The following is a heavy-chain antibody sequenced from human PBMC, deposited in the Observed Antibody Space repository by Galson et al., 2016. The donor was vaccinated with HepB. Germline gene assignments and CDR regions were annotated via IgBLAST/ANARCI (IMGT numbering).Heavy chain of an antibody. D-gene: IGHD2-15*01. CDR1: GGSISSGGYY. J-gene: IGHJ6*02. V-gene: IGHV4-31*03. CDR3: ARRPIVAVAAFDYYYAMDV. Sequence: TLSLTCNVSGGSISSGGYYWSWIRQHPGKGLEWIGYIYRSGSTYYNPSLKSRLTISVDTSKNQFSLKLKSVTAADTAVYFCARRPIVAVAAFDYYYAMDVGCQGTTVTVSS. CDR2: IYRSGST.